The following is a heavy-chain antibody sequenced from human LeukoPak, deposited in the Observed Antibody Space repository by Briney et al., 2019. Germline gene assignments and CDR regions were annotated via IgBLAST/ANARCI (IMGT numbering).Heavy chain of an antibody. V-gene: IGHV4-59*01. D-gene: IGHD4-11*01. J-gene: IGHJ4*02. Sequence: PSETLSLTCTVSVGSISSYYWSCLRQPPGKGLEWVGYIYYSGRTNYNPSLKSRVTISVDTSKNQFSLKLSSVTAADTAVYYCARPTVTTIGGFVYWGQGTLVTVSS. CDR1: VGSISSYY. CDR2: IYYSGRT. CDR3: ARPTVTTIGGFVY.